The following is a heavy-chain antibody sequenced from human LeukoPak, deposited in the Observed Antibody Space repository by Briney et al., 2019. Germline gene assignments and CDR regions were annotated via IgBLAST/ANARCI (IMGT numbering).Heavy chain of an antibody. CDR1: VFSLSTSGVG. J-gene: IGHJ4*02. CDR2: IYWDDDK. D-gene: IGHD5-12*01. Sequence: SGPTLVKPTQTLTLTCTFSVFSLSTSGVGVGWIRKPPGTALEWLALIYWDDDKRYSPSLKSRLTITKDTSKSQVVLTMTNMDPVDTATYYCAHRQATTTWYPFDYWGQGTLVTVSS. V-gene: IGHV2-5*02. CDR3: AHRQATTTWYPFDY.